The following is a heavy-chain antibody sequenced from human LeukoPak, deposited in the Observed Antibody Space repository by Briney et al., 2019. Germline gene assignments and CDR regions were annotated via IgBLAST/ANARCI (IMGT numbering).Heavy chain of an antibody. CDR1: GFTFSDFG. J-gene: IGHJ4*02. CDR2: ISYDGSCK. V-gene: IGHV3-30*18. Sequence: PGGSLRLSCAASGFTFSDFGMYWVRQAPGKGLEWVAIISYDGSCKYYADSVKGRFTISRDDSKNTLYLQVNSLRPDDTAVYYCAKDSGDYFSIQNYFDCWGQGTLVTVSS. CDR3: AKDSGDYFSIQNYFDC. D-gene: IGHD3-22*01.